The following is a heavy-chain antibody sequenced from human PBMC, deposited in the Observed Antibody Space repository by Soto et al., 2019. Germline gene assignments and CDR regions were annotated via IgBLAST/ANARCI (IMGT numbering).Heavy chain of an antibody. J-gene: IGHJ5*02. CDR3: ARYGSGSSVWFDP. CDR1: GGSMSSYY. CDR2: IYYSGST. V-gene: IGHV4-59*01. Sequence: SDTLSVTWTVSGGSMSSYYWSWIRQPPGKGLEWIGYIYYSGSTIYNPSLKSRVTISVDTSKNQFSLKLSSVTAADTAVYYCARYGSGSSVWFDPWGQGTLVTVSS. D-gene: IGHD3-10*01.